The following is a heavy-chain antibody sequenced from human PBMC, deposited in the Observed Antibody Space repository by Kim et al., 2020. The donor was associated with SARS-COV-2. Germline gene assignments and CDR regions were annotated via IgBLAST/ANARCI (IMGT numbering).Heavy chain of an antibody. CDR2: INHSGST. CDR3: ARGQRGSSWYDY. J-gene: IGHJ4*02. D-gene: IGHD6-13*01. V-gene: IGHV4-34*01. CDR1: GGSFSGYY. Sequence: SETLSLTCAFYGGSFSGYYWSWIRQPPGKGLEWIGEINHSGSTNYNPSLKSRVTISVDTSKNQFSLKLSSVTAADTAVYYCARGQRGSSWYDYWGQGTLVTVSS.